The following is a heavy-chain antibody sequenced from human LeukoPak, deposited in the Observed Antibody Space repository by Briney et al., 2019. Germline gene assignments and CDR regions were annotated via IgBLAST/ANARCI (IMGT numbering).Heavy chain of an antibody. CDR2: IYYSGST. CDR3: ASLSTYYYDSSGYYSPDY. D-gene: IGHD3-22*01. Sequence: PSETLSLTCTVSGGSISSGGYYWSWVRQHPGKGLEWIGYIYYSGSTYYNPSLKSRVTISVDTSKNQFSLKLSSVTAADAAVYYCASLSTYYYDSSGYYSPDYWGQGTLVTVSS. J-gene: IGHJ4*02. CDR1: GGSISSGGYY. V-gene: IGHV4-31*03.